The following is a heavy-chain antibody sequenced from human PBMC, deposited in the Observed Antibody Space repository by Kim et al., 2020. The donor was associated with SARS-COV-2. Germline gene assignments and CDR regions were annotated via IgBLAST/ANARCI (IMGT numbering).Heavy chain of an antibody. CDR2: IYYSGST. J-gene: IGHJ3*02. CDR1: GGSISSYY. CDR3: ARDGQSLNAFDI. V-gene: IGHV4-59*13. Sequence: SETLSLTCTVSGGSISSYYWSWIRQPPGKGLEWIGYIYYSGSTNYNPSLKSRVTISVDTSKNQFSLKLSSVTAADTAVYYCARDGQSLNAFDIWGQGTMVTVSS.